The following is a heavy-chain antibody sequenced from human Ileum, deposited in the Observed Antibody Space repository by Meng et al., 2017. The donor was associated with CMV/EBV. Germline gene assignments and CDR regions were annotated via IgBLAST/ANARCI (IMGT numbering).Heavy chain of an antibody. CDR3: ARGRMTTVPNSDY. V-gene: IGHV3-21*01. J-gene: IGHJ4*02. D-gene: IGHD4-11*01. CDR2: ISSRSTYI. CDR1: GFIFSDYS. Sequence: GESLKISCAASGFIFSDYSMNWVRQAPGKGLEWVSSISSRSTYIYYADSVKGRFTISRDNAKNSLYLQMNSLRAEDTAVYYCARGRMTTVPNSDYWGQGTLVTGAS.